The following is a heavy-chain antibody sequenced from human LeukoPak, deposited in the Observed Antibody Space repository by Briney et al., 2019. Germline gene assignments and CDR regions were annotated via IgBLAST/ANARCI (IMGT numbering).Heavy chain of an antibody. CDR1: GFTFSNYW. CDR2: INVEGTRT. Sequence: GGSLRLSCAGSGFTFSNYWVHWVRQAPGKGLVWVSRINVEGTRTDYADSVRGRFTISRDNAKNTLYLQMNGLTAEDTAIYYCVRSMSGRNDHWGQGTLVSVSA. CDR3: VRSMSGRNDH. J-gene: IGHJ5*02. V-gene: IGHV3-74*01. D-gene: IGHD3-3*01.